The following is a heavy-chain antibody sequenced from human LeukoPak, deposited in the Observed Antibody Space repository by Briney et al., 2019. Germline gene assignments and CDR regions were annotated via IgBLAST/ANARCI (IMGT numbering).Heavy chain of an antibody. CDR3: ARDPGHYYGSGSYPNWFDP. J-gene: IGHJ5*02. CDR2: IYYSGST. D-gene: IGHD3-10*01. CDR1: GGSISSYY. Sequence: SETLSLTCTVSGGSISSYYWSWIRQPPGKGLEWIGYIYYSGSTNYNPSLKSRVTISVDTSKNQFSLKLSSVTAADTAVYYCARDPGHYYGSGSYPNWFDPWGQGTLVTVSS. V-gene: IGHV4-59*01.